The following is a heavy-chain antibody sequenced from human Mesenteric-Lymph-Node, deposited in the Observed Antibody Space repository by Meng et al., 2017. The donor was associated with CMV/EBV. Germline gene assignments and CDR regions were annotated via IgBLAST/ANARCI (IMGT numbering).Heavy chain of an antibody. CDR1: GGTSSNFA. CDR2: IIPILGIA. V-gene: IGHV1-69*10. Sequence: SVKVSCKASGGTSSNFAISWVRQAPGQGLEWMGGIIPILGIANYAQKFQGRVTITADKSTSTAYMELSSLRSEDTAVYYCARGTAARRNYYYYGMDVWGQGTTVTVSS. CDR3: ARGTAARRNYYYYGMDV. J-gene: IGHJ6*02. D-gene: IGHD6-6*01.